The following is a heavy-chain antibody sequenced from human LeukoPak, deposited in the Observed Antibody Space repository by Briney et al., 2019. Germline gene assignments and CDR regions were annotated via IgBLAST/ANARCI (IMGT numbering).Heavy chain of an antibody. D-gene: IGHD5-12*01. CDR2: IYYSGST. V-gene: IGHV4-39*07. CDR1: SGSISSSSYY. Sequence: SETLSLTCTVSSGSISSSSYYWGWLRQPPGKGLEWIGSIYYSGSTYYNPSLKSRVTISVDTSKNQFSLKLSSVTAADTAVYYCAISGYDLHFDYWGQGTLVTVSS. J-gene: IGHJ4*02. CDR3: AISGYDLHFDY.